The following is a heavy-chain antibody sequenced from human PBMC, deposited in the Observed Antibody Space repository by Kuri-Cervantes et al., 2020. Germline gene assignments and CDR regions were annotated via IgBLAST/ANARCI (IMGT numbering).Heavy chain of an antibody. J-gene: IGHJ4*02. CDR3: ASPYIFRGAMYRGFDY. V-gene: IGHV1-8*01. D-gene: IGHD3-10*01. CDR2: INPSGGNT. Sequence: ASVKVSCKASGYTFTSYDLNWVRQAPGQGLEWMGWINPSGGNTGSAQKFQGRVTITRDTSASTAYMELSSLRSEDTAVYYCASPYIFRGAMYRGFDYWGQGTLVTVSS. CDR1: GYTFTSYD.